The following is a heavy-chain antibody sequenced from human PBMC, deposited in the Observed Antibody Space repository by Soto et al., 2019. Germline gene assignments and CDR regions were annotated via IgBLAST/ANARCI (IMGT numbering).Heavy chain of an antibody. Sequence: QVQLVQSGAEVKKPGASVKVSCKASGYIFTSYGSSWVRQAPGQGLEWMGWISAYNGNTNYAQKLRGRVTMTTDTSTSTAYMELRSLRSDDTAVYYCARADSSSWYIGWFDPWGQGTLVTVSS. CDR3: ARADSSSWYIGWFDP. CDR2: ISAYNGNT. CDR1: GYIFTSYG. D-gene: IGHD6-13*01. J-gene: IGHJ5*02. V-gene: IGHV1-18*01.